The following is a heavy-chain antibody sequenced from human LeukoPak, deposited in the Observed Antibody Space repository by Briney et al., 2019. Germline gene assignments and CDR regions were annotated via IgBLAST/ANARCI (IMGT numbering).Heavy chain of an antibody. V-gene: IGHV1-24*01. CDR3: ATGFGSDPYYMDV. CDR2: FDPEDGET. J-gene: IGHJ6*03. Sequence: ASVKVSCKVSGYTLTEFSMHWVRQAPGKGLEWMGGFDPEDGETIYAQKFQGRVTMTEDTSTDTAYMELSSLRSEDTAVYYCATGFGSDPYYMDVWGKGTTVTISS. CDR1: GYTLTEFS. D-gene: IGHD3-10*01.